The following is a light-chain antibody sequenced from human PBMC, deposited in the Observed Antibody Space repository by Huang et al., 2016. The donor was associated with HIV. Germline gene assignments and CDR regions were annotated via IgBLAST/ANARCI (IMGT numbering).Light chain of an antibody. V-gene: IGKV3-15*01. CDR2: GAS. CDR3: QQYNDWPPLT. Sequence: EIEMTQSPVTLSVSPGQRATLSCRASQSVNSALAWYQQQPGQAPRLLLYGASTRATGIPAKFNATGSGTEFSLRINNLQSDDFAVYYCQQYNDWPPLTVGGGTKVEI. J-gene: IGKJ4*01. CDR1: QSVNSA.